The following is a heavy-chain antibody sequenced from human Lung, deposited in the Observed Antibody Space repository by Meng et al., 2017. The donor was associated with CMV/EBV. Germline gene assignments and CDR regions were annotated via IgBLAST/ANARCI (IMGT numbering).Heavy chain of an antibody. D-gene: IGHD2-2*01. J-gene: IGHJ5*02. CDR3: ARDLGYCGSTNCYGHFDH. CDR2: ISYDGSNQ. V-gene: IGHV3-30*04. Sequence: LTXAASGFSFTTHAMHWVRQAPGKGLEWVSIISYDGSNQYYADSVKGRFTISRDISKNTLYLQMNSLRPEDTAVYYCARDLGYCGSTNCYGHFDHWGQGTLVTVSS. CDR1: GFSFTTHA.